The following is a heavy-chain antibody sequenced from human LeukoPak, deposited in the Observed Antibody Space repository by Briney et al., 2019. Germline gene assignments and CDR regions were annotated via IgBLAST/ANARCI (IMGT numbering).Heavy chain of an antibody. J-gene: IGHJ6*03. CDR2: IYYSGST. CDR1: GGSISSSSYY. V-gene: IGHV4-39*01. Sequence: SETLSLTCTVSGGSISSSSYYWGWIRQPPGKGVEWIGSIYYSGSTYYNPSLKSRVTISVDTSKNQFSLKLSSVTAADTAVYYCARHGPITIFVYYMDVWGKGTTVTVSS. D-gene: IGHD3-3*01. CDR3: ARHGPITIFVYYMDV.